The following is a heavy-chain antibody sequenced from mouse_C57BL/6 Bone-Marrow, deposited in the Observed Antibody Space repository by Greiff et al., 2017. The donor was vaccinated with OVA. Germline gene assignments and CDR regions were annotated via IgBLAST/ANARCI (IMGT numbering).Heavy chain of an antibody. J-gene: IGHJ3*01. CDR2: ISSGGSYT. V-gene: IGHV5-6*01. D-gene: IGHD2-4*01. Sequence: EVQRVESGGDLVKPGGSLKLSCAASGFTFSSYGMSWVRQTPDKRLEWVATISSGGSYTYYPDSVKGRFTISRDNAKNTLYLQMSSLKSEDTAMYYCARGRLRRDAYWGQGTLVTVSA. CDR1: GFTFSSYG. CDR3: ARGRLRRDAY.